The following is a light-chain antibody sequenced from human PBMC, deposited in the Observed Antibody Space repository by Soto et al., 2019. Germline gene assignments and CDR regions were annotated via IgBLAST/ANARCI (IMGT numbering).Light chain of an antibody. J-gene: IGKJ5*01. CDR3: QQYGSSRST. CDR1: QSIGNH. Sequence: EVVLTQSPATLSLSPGERATLSCRASQSIGNHLAWYQQKPGQAPRLLIYDASSRATGIPDRFSGSGSGTDFTLTISRLEPEDFAVYYCQQYGSSRSTFGQGTRLEI. V-gene: IGKV3-20*01. CDR2: DAS.